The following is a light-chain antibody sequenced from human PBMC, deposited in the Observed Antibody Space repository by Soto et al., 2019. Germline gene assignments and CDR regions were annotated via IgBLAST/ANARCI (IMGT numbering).Light chain of an antibody. CDR2: EVN. V-gene: IGLV2-14*01. CDR1: SSDIGAYDY. Sequence: QSALTQPASLSGSPGQSITISCTGTSSDIGAYDYVSWFQQHPGKAPKLMISEVNNRPSGVSNRFSGSKSGNTAYLTISGLQVEDEADYYCSSYTSSITYVFGTGTKLTVL. J-gene: IGLJ1*01. CDR3: SSYTSSITYV.